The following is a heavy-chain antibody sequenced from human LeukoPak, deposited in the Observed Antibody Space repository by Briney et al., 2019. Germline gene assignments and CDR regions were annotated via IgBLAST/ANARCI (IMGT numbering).Heavy chain of an antibody. J-gene: IGHJ4*02. Sequence: AGGSLRLSCAASGFTFSSYWTPWVRQVLGKGLVWVSRITDDDTSTSHADSVKGRFTISRDNGKNTLYLQMNSLRVEDTAVYYCARDMVEYCGGDCYSAFDYWGQGTLVTVSS. V-gene: IGHV3-74*01. CDR1: GFTFSSYW. CDR3: ARDMVEYCGGDCYSAFDY. CDR2: ITDDDTST. D-gene: IGHD2-21*02.